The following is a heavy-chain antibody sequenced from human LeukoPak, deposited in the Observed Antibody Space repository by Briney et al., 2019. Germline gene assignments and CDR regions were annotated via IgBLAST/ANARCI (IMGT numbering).Heavy chain of an antibody. V-gene: IGHV4-34*01. Sequence: PSETLSLTCAVYGGSFSGYYWSWIRQPPGKGLEWIGEINHSGSTNYNPSLKSRVTISVDTSKNQFSLKLSSVTAADTAVYYCARGLSRKAFDIWGQGTMVTVSS. D-gene: IGHD5/OR15-5a*01. CDR1: GGSFSGYY. J-gene: IGHJ3*02. CDR3: ARGLSRKAFDI. CDR2: INHSGST.